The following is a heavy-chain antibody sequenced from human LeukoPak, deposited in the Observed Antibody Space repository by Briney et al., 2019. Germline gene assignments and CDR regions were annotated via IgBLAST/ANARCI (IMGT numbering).Heavy chain of an antibody. J-gene: IGHJ6*03. D-gene: IGHD3-10*01. Sequence: SETLSLTCTVSGGSISSSSYYWSCIRQPAGKGLEWIGRIYTSGSTNYNPSLNGRVTMSVDTSKNQFSLKLSSVTAADTAVYYCARDSSSGSPYYMDVWGKGTTVTISS. CDR1: GGSISSSSYY. CDR2: IYTSGST. CDR3: ARDSSSGSPYYMDV. V-gene: IGHV4-61*02.